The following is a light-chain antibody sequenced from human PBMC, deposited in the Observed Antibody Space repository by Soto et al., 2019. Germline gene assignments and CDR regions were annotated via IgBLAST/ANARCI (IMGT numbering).Light chain of an antibody. J-gene: IGLJ1*01. CDR1: SSDVGGYNY. V-gene: IGLV2-8*01. CDR2: EVT. Sequence: QSALTQPPSAYGSTRQSVTISCTGTSSDVGGYNYVSWYQQHPGKAPKVIMYEVTKRPSGVPDRFSGSKSGNTASLTVSGLQAEDEADYYCTSYAGSNNLGVFGTGTKLTVL. CDR3: TSYAGSNNLGV.